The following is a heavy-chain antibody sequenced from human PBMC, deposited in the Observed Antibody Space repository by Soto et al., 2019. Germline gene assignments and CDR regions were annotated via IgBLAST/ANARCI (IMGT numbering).Heavy chain of an antibody. J-gene: IGHJ5*02. D-gene: IGHD2-2*01. CDR2: IFYTGTT. CDR1: GGSINYNSYY. Sequence: SETLSLTCSVSGGSINYNSYYWGWIRQPPGKGLEWVGGIFYTGTTYYRPSLKDRVTISVDTSKNSFSLNLTSVTAADTAVYFCARLVVVAPVANAWGQGTLVTVSS. CDR3: ARLVVVAPVANA. V-gene: IGHV4-39*02.